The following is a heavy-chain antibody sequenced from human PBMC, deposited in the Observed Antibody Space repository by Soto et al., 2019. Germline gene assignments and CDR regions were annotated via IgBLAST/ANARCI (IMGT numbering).Heavy chain of an antibody. CDR3: ARVVDTAMEGGMDV. CDR2: IIPIFGTA. V-gene: IGHV1-69*12. CDR1: GGTFSSYA. D-gene: IGHD5-18*01. J-gene: IGHJ6*02. Sequence: QVQLVQSGAEVKKPGSSVKVSCKASGGTFSSYAISWVRQAPGQGLEWMGGIIPIFGTANNAQKFQGRVTXXAXEXXSTAYVELSSLRSEDTAVYYCARVVDTAMEGGMDVWGQGTTVTVSS.